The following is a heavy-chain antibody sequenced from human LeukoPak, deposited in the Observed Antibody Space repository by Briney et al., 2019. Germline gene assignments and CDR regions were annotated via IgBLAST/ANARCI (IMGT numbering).Heavy chain of an antibody. CDR2: IRGDGGEK. J-gene: IGHJ4*02. CDR1: GFIFSSYW. D-gene: IGHD4-17*01. CDR3: TTDLGDYGDYVRC. Sequence: GGSLRLSCAASGFIFSSYWMTWVRQAPGKRLEWVANIRGDGGEKYYVDSVKGRFTMSRDNAKNSLFLQMNSLKAEDTAVYYCTTDLGDYGDYVRCWGQGTLVTVSS. V-gene: IGHV3-7*03.